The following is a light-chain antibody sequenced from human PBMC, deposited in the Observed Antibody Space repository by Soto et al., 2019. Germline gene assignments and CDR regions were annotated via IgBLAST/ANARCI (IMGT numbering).Light chain of an antibody. CDR3: QQYENLPLT. J-gene: IGKJ4*01. Sequence: DIQLTQSPPTLSASVGDRVTITCRASQPISSWLAWYHQKPGKAPNLLIFDASNLESGVPSRFSGSGSGTNFSLTITSLQPEDIATYYCQQYENLPLTFGGGTKVDIK. V-gene: IGKV1-5*01. CDR2: DAS. CDR1: QPISSW.